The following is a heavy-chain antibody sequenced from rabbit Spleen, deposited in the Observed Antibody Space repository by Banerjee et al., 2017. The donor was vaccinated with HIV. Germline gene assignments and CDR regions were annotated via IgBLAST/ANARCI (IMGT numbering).Heavy chain of an antibody. CDR3: ARARDTYDDVGDFARLDL. J-gene: IGHJ3*01. CDR2: IYIGSVTT. Sequence: QSLEESGGDLVKPGASPTLSCKASGFDVNSDYMSWVRQAPGKGLEWIGCIYIGSVTTDYASWVNGRFTISSDNAQNTVDLKLNSLTVADTATYFCARARDTYDDVGDFARLDLWGPGTLVTVS. CDR1: GFDVNSDY. D-gene: IGHD2-1*01. V-gene: IGHV1S7*01.